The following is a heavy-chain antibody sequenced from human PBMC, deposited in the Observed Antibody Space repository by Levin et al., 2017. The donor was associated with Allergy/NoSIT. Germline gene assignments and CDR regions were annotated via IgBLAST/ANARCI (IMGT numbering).Heavy chain of an antibody. D-gene: IGHD1-1*01. V-gene: IGHV3-23*01. J-gene: IGHJ4*02. CDR1: GFTFGSYY. CDR3: VPLNWKDPPGFDY. Sequence: SCAASGFTFGSYYMSWVRQAPGKGLEWVSIVSDSGSRTNYADPVKGRFTISRDNSKNMVYLEMNGLRAEDTAVYYCVPLNWKDPPGFDYWGQGTLVTVSS. CDR2: VSDSGSRT.